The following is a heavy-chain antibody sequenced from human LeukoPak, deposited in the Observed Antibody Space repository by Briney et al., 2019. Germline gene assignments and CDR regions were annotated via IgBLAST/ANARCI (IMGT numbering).Heavy chain of an antibody. CDR1: GYTFTSCY. Sequence: ASVKVSCKASGYTFTSCYMHWVRQAPGQGLEWMGIINPSGGSTSYAQKFQGRVTMTRDTSTSTVYMELSSLRSEDTAVYYCARDGELRLGELSFWGQGTLVTVSS. V-gene: IGHV1-46*01. CDR2: INPSGGST. D-gene: IGHD3-16*02. CDR3: ARDGELRLGELSF. J-gene: IGHJ4*02.